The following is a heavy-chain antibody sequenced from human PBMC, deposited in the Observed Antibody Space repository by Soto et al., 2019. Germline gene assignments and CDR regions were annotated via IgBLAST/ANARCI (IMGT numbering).Heavy chain of an antibody. D-gene: IGHD3-9*01. CDR2: ISGGGGST. CDR1: GFSFGCYA. Sequence: GGSLRLSCAASGFSFGCYAVTWVRQSPGKGLEWVSAISGGGGSTYYADSVKGRFTISRDNSKNTVYLQMNSLRAGDTALYYCAKTESFNGYYNAFDYWGQGARVTVSS. J-gene: IGHJ4*02. CDR3: AKTESFNGYYNAFDY. V-gene: IGHV3-23*01.